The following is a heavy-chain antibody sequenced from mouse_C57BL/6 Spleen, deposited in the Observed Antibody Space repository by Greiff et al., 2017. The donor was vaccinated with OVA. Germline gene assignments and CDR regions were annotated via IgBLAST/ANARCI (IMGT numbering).Heavy chain of an antibody. D-gene: IGHD1-1*01. J-gene: IGHJ2*01. CDR3: ATERSGDY. V-gene: IGHV14-4*01. CDR2: IDPENGDT. Sequence: VQLQQSGAELVRPGASVKLSCTASGFNIKDDYMHWVKQRPEQGLEWIGWIDPENGDTEYASKFQGKATITADTSSNTAYLQLSSLPSEDTAVYYCATERSGDYWGQGTTLTVSS. CDR1: GFNIKDDY.